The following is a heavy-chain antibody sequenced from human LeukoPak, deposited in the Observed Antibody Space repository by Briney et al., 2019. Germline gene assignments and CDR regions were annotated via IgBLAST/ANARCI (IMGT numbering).Heavy chain of an antibody. CDR3: AGRELNQIGNDAFDI. D-gene: IGHD1-7*01. J-gene: IGHJ3*02. CDR1: GGSISSYY. Sequence: PSETLSLTCTVSGGSISSYYWSWIRQPPGKGLEWIGYIYYSGSTNYNPSLKSRVTISVDTSKNQFSLKLSSVTAADTAVYYCAGRELNQIGNDAFDIWGQGTMVTVSS. V-gene: IGHV4-59*08. CDR2: IYYSGST.